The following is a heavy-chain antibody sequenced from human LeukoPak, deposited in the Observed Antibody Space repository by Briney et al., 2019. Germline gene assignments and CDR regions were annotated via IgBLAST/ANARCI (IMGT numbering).Heavy chain of an antibody. D-gene: IGHD3-22*01. V-gene: IGHV4-39*01. CDR2: IYYSGST. Sequence: SETLCLTCTVSGDSISTSSYYWGWIRPPPGKGLEWLGSIYYSGSTSYNPSLKIRVTISVDTSKNQFSLNLYSVTAADTAEFYCARSYYYDYRQIDYWGQGTLVTVSS. CDR3: ARSYYYDYRQIDY. J-gene: IGHJ4*02. CDR1: GDSISTSSYY.